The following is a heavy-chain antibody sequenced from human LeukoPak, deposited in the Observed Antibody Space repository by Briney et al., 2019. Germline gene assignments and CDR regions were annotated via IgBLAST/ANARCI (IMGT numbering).Heavy chain of an antibody. CDR2: ISYDGSNK. CDR3: AEGVDFDY. Sequence: GGSLRLSCAASGFMFSNYGMQWVRQAPGKGLEWVAVISYDGSNKYYADSVKGRFTISRDNSKNTLYLQMNSLRAEDTAVYYCAEGVDFDYWGQGTLVTVSS. J-gene: IGHJ4*02. CDR1: GFMFSNYG. V-gene: IGHV3-30*18. D-gene: IGHD2-21*01.